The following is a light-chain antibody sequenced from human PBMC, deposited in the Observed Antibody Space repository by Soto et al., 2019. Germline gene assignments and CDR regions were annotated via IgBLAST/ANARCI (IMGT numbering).Light chain of an antibody. CDR2: DAS. J-gene: IGKJ1*01. CDR3: QQYGSSPWT. Sequence: EIVLTQSPGTLSLSPGERATLSCRASQSVSSSYLAWYQQKPGQAPRLLIYDASSRATGIPDRFSGSGSGTDFTLTISGLEPEDFAVYYCQQYGSSPWTFGQGTKVDIK. V-gene: IGKV3-20*01. CDR1: QSVSSSY.